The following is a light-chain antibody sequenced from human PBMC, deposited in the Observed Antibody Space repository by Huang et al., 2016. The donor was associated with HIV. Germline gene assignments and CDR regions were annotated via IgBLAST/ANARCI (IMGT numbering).Light chain of an antibody. J-gene: IGKJ1*01. Sequence: EIVLTQSPGTLSLSPGERATLACRASQSLSSSYVAWYQQKPCQAPRLLIYAASSRATGIPDRFSGSGSGTDFTLSISRLEPEDFAVYYCQHYGTSPTWTFGQGTKVDIK. CDR3: QHYGTSPTWT. V-gene: IGKV3-20*01. CDR2: AAS. CDR1: QSLSSSY.